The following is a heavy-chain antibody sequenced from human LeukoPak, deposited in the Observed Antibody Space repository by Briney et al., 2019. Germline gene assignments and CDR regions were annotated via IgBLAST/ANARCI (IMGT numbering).Heavy chain of an antibody. CDR3: ARGTRRDITIFGVVINRNYYYMDV. Sequence: ASVKVSCKASGYTFTSYDINWVRQATGQGLEWMGWMDPNSGNTGYAQKFQGRVTITRNTSISTAYMELSSLRSEDTAVYYCARGTRRDITIFGVVINRNYYYMDVWGKGTTVTVSS. CDR2: MDPNSGNT. V-gene: IGHV1-8*01. D-gene: IGHD3-3*01. CDR1: GYTFTSYD. J-gene: IGHJ6*03.